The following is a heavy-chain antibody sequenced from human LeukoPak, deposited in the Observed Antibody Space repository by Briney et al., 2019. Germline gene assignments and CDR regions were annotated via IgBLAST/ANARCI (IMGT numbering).Heavy chain of an antibody. V-gene: IGHV3-21*01. CDR2: ISSSSSYI. CDR3: AREGDHPWELLRSAFDI. Sequence: GGSLRLSCAASGFTFSSYSMNWVRQAPGKGLEWVSSISSSSSYIYYADSVKGRFTISRDNAKNSLYLQMNSLRAEDTAVYYCAREGDHPWELLRSAFDIWGQGTMVTVSS. D-gene: IGHD1-26*01. J-gene: IGHJ3*02. CDR1: GFTFSSYS.